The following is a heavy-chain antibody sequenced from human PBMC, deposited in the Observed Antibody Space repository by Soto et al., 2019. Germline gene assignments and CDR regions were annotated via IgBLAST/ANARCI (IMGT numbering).Heavy chain of an antibody. CDR2: IIPIFGTA. CDR1: GDTFSSYA. V-gene: IGHV1-69*01. Sequence: QVQLVQSGAEVKKPGSSVKVSCKASGDTFSSYAISWVRQAPGQGLEWMGGIIPIFGTANYAQKFQGRVTIPADESTSTAYRELSSLRPEATAVYYSAGGVVPAAIPGWFVPWGQGTPVTVSS. CDR3: AGGVVPAAIPGWFVP. J-gene: IGHJ5*02. D-gene: IGHD2-2*02.